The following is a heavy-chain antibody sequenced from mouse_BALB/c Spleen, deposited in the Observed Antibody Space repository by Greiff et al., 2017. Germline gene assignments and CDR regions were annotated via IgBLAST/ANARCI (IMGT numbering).Heavy chain of an antibody. CDR3: GGGNYAWFAY. CDR2: INPYNGDT. CDR1: GYSFTGYF. D-gene: IGHD2-1*01. V-gene: IGHV1-37*01. J-gene: IGHJ3*01. Sequence: EVQLVESGPELVKPGASVKISCKVSGYSFTGYFMNWVKQSHGKSLEWIGRINPYNGDTFYNQKFKGKATLTVDKSSSTAHMELLSLTSEDSAVYYCGGGNYAWFAYGGQGTLVTVSA.